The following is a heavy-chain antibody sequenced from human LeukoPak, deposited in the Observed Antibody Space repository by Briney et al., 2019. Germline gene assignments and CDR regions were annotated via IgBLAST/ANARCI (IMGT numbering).Heavy chain of an antibody. CDR1: GGSISSYY. D-gene: IGHD6-19*01. V-gene: IGHV4-59*01. J-gene: IGHJ4*02. Sequence: SETLSLTCAVSGGSISSYYWSWIRQPPGKGLEWIGYIYYSGSTNYNPSLKSRVTISVDTSKNQFSLKLSSVTAADTAVYYCAREGSGWAIDYWGQGTLVTVSS. CDR3: AREGSGWAIDY. CDR2: IYYSGST.